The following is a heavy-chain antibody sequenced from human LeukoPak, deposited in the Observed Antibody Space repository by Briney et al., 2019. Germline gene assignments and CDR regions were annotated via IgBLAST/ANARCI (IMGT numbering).Heavy chain of an antibody. CDR2: IYTSGST. J-gene: IGHJ4*02. D-gene: IGHD5/OR15-5a*01. CDR1: GGSPSNHY. V-gene: IGHV4-4*07. CDR3: ARGVSTITADY. Sequence: SETLSLTCTVSGGSPSNHYWSWIRQAAGKGLEWIGRIYTSGSTNYNPSLKTRVAMSIDTSRNQFSLKLSSVTAADTAVYYCARGVSTITADYWGQGTLVTVSS.